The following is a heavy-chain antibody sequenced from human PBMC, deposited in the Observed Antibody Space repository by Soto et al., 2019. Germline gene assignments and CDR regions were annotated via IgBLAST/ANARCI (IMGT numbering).Heavy chain of an antibody. D-gene: IGHD6-6*01. CDR3: ARLERNWFDP. CDR2: IYYSGST. Sequence: QVQLQESGPGLVKLSETLSLTCTVSGGSVSSGSYYWSWIRQPPGKGLEWIGYIYYSGSTNYNPSLKSRVTISVDTSKNQSALKLSSVTAADTAGDDGARLERNWFDPWGQGTLVTVSS. J-gene: IGHJ5*02. CDR1: GGSVSSGSYY. V-gene: IGHV4-61*01.